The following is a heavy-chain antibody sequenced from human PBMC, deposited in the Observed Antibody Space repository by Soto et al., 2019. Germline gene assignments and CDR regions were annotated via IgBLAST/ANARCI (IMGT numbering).Heavy chain of an antibody. J-gene: IGHJ3*02. CDR2: MSHSGGT. CDR3: ARVERGTATTVVDAFDI. D-gene: IGHD1-1*01. V-gene: IGHV4-34*01. Sequence: QVQLQQWGAGLLKPSETLSLTCAVYGGSVSSRSNYYWSWIRQPPGKGLEWIGEMSHSGGTHFNPPLKSRVTISVDTSKNQCSLKMSSVTAADTALYYCARVERGTATTVVDAFDIWGPGTMVTVSS. CDR1: GGSVSSRSNYY.